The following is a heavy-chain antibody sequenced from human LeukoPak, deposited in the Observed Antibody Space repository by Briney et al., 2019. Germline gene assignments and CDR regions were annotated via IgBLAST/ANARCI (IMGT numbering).Heavy chain of an antibody. CDR1: GFTFSSYS. CDR2: ISGSGGST. D-gene: IGHD5-18*01. Sequence: GGSLRLSCAASGFTFSSYSMTWVRQAPGKGLEWVSAISGSGGSTYYADSVKGRFTISRDNSKNTLYLQMNSLRAEDTAVYYCAKGSRKGAAMVNLDYWGQGTLVTVSS. CDR3: AKGSRKGAAMVNLDY. V-gene: IGHV3-23*01. J-gene: IGHJ4*02.